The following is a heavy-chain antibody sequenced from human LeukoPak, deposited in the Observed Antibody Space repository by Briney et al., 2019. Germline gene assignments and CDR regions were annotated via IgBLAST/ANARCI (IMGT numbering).Heavy chain of an antibody. J-gene: IGHJ4*02. V-gene: IGHV4-30-2*01. CDR3: ASRGPGYSSSWSFDY. CDR2: MYHSGST. D-gene: IGHD6-13*01. CDR1: GGSISSGAYY. Sequence: PSETLSLTCTVSGGSISSGAYYWSWIRQPPGKGLEWIGYMYHSGSTYYNPSLKSRVTISVDTSKNQFSLKLSSVTAADTAVYYCASRGPGYSSSWSFDYWGQGTLVTVSS.